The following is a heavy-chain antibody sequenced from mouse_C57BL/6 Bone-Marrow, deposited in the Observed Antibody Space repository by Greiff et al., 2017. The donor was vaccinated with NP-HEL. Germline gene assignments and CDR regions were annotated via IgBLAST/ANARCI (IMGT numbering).Heavy chain of an antibody. V-gene: IGHV1-15*01. Sequence: QVQLKESGAELVRPGASVTLSCKASGYTFTDYEMHWVKQTPVHGLEWIGAIDPETGGPAYNQKFKGKAILTADKSSSTAYMELRSLTSEDSAVYYCTMRTYVDYWGQGTTLTVSS. CDR1: GYTFTDYE. CDR3: TMRTYVDY. CDR2: IDPETGGP. J-gene: IGHJ2*01.